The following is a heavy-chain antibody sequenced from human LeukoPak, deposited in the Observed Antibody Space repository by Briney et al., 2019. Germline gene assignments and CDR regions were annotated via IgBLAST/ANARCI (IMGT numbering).Heavy chain of an antibody. CDR3: AREGNPEGKQYYFDY. Sequence: GGSLRLSCAASGFPFSNAWVSWIRQAPGKGLEWVSYISSSGSTIYYADSVKGRFTISRDNAKNSLYLQMNSLRAEDTAVYYCAREGNPEGKQYYFDYWGQGTLVTVSS. D-gene: IGHD1-14*01. V-gene: IGHV3-11*04. J-gene: IGHJ4*02. CDR1: GFPFSNAW. CDR2: ISSSGSTI.